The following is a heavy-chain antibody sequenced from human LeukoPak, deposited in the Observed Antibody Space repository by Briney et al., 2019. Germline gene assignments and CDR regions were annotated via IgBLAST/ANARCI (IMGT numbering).Heavy chain of an antibody. CDR2: INPNSSNT. CDR3: ARGLGITLFGVVIGYQTDV. J-gene: IGHJ6*04. V-gene: IGHV1-8*03. D-gene: IGHD3-3*01. CDR1: GYTFNNYE. Sequence: ASVKVSCKASGYTFNNYEINWVRQAAGQGLEWMGWINPNSSNTAYAQKLQGRVTITRDTSISTAYLELSSLRSEDTAVYYCARGLGITLFGVVIGYQTDVWSMGTTVTVSS.